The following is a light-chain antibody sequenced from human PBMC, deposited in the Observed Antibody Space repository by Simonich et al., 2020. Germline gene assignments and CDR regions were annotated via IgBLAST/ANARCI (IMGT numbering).Light chain of an antibody. J-gene: IGLJ3*02. CDR3: CSYAGSSTFGV. V-gene: IGLV2-23*03. CDR1: SSDVGSYNL. CDR2: EGS. Sequence: QSALTQPASVSGSPGQSITISCTGTSSDVGSYNLVSWYQQPPGKAPKLMIYEGSKRPSGVSKRCSGSKSGNTASLTISGLQAEDEADYYCCSYAGSSTFGVFGGGTKLTVL.